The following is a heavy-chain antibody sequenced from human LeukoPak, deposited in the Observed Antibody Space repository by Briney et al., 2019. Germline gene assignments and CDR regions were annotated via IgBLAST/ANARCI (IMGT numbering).Heavy chain of an antibody. CDR3: ARDGRYCSSTSCYDNWFDP. CDR2: INPSGGST. D-gene: IGHD2-2*01. J-gene: IGHJ5*02. CDR1: GYTFTSYY. V-gene: IGHV1-46*01. Sequence: ASVKVSCKASGYTFTSYYMHWVRQAPGQGLEWMGIINPSGGSTSYAQKFQGRVTMTRDTSTSTVYMELSSLRSEDTAVYYYARDGRYCSSTSCYDNWFDPWGQGTLVTVSS.